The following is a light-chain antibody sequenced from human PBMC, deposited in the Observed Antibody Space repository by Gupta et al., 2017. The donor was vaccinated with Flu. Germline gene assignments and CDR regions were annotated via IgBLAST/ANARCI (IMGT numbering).Light chain of an antibody. CDR2: AAS. J-gene: IGKJ4*01. V-gene: IGKV1-27*01. CDR1: QCMSNY. CDR3: QKYNRAPPLT. Sequence: EIWMTLPPSSLSASVGDRVTITCRASQCMSNYLAWYQQKPGKVPKLLIYAASTLQSGVPSRFSGSGSGTDFTLTISSLQAEDVAAYYCQKYNRAPPLTFGEGTKVEIK.